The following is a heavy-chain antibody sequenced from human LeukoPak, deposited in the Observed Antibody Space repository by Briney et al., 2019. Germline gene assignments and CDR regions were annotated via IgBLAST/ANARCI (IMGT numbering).Heavy chain of an antibody. J-gene: IGHJ6*02. CDR2: ISGSGGST. CDR1: GFTVSNYA. V-gene: IGHV3-23*01. CDR3: AKDHDIGSSSYYYALDV. Sequence: RGSLRLSCAASGFTVSNYAMSWVRQAPGKGLEWVSVISGSGGSTYYADSVQGRFTISRDTSKNTLDLQMNSLRAEDTAVYYCAKDHDIGSSSYYYALDVWGQGATVTVSS. D-gene: IGHD1-26*01.